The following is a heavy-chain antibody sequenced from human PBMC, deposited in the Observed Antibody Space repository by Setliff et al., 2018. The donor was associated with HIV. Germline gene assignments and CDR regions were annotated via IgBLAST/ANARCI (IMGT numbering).Heavy chain of an antibody. CDR3: ARHDGMKAARRYNNDYMDV. CDR1: GGSISSGGYY. V-gene: IGHV4-31*03. D-gene: IGHD6-6*01. J-gene: IGHJ6*03. CDR2: VYYTGKT. Sequence: SETLSLTCTVSGGSISSGGYYYSWIRHHPGKGLEWLGTVYYTGKTYYNPSLQSRLTMSADTSKNQLYLKLSSVTAADTAVYYCARHDGMKAARRYNNDYMDVWGKGTTVTVSS.